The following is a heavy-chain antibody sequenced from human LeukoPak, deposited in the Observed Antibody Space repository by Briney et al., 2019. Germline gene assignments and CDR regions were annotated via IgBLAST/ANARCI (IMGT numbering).Heavy chain of an antibody. CDR2: INSDGSGT. D-gene: IGHD4-23*01. V-gene: IGHV3-74*01. CDR1: GFTFSTSW. Sequence: GGSLRLSCAASGFTFSTSWMHWVRQAPGKGLVWVSRINSDGSGTTYADSVKGRFTISRDNSKNTLYLQMNSLRAEDTAVYYCARRAGGYSHPYDYWGQGILVTVSS. CDR3: ARRAGGYSHPYDY. J-gene: IGHJ4*02.